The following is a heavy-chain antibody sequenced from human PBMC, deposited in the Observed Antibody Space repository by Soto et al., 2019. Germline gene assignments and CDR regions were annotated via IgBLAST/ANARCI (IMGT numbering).Heavy chain of an antibody. V-gene: IGHV4-31*03. CDR2: IYYSGST. Sequence: SETLSLTCTVSVGSISSGGYYWSWIRQHPGKGLEWIGYIYYSGSTYYNPSLKSRVTISVDTSKNQFSLKLSSVTAADTAVYYCARVGSTGAYYYYYGMDVWGQGTTVTVSS. CDR1: VGSISSGGYY. D-gene: IGHD1-26*01. CDR3: ARVGSTGAYYYYYGMDV. J-gene: IGHJ6*02.